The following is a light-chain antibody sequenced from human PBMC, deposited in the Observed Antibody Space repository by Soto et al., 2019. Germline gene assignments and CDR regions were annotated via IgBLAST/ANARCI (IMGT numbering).Light chain of an antibody. CDR3: QQYGSSPYT. CDR1: QSISSSY. Sequence: EIVLTQSPGTLSMSPGERATLSCRASQSISSSYLAWYQQKPGQAPRLLIYGTSSRATGIPDRFSGSGSGTDFTLTISRLEAEDFAVYFCQQYGSSPYTFGLGTKVEI. V-gene: IGKV3-20*01. CDR2: GTS. J-gene: IGKJ2*01.